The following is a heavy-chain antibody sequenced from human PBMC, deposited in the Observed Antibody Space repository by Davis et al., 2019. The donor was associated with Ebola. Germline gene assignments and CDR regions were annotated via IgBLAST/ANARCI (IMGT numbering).Heavy chain of an antibody. J-gene: IGHJ4*02. CDR1: GFTFSSYA. CDR2: ISYDGSNK. D-gene: IGHD3-9*01. CDR3: ARDQTIPGALDY. Sequence: GESLKISCAASGFTFSSYAMHWVRQAPGKGLEWVAVISYDGSNKYYADSVKGRFTISRDNSKNTLYLQMNSLRAEDTAVYYCARDQTIPGALDYWGQGTLVTVSS. V-gene: IGHV3-30-3*01.